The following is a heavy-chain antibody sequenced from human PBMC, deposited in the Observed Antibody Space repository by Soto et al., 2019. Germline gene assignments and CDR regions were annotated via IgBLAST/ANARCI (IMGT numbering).Heavy chain of an antibody. D-gene: IGHD3-9*01. CDR2: ISVSGTMR. V-gene: IGHV3-48*03. CDR3: ATAGLTGTV. J-gene: IGHJ6*02. CDR1: GFTFSSYE. Sequence: GGSLRLSCAPSGFTFSSYEMNWVRQAPGKGLEWVSCISVSGTMRFYADAVKGRFTISRDNTKKILYLQMNSLRAEDTALYYCATAGLTGTVWGQGTTVTVSS.